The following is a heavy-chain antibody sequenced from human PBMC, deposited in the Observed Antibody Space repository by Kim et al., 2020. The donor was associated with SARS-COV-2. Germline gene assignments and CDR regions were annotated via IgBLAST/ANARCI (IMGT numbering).Heavy chain of an antibody. V-gene: IGHV3-23*01. Sequence: GGSLRLSCAASGFTFSSYAMSWVRQAPGKGLEWVSAISGSGGSTYYADSVKGRFTISRDNSKNTLYLQMNSLRAEDTAVYYCANTDRELLSADLDYWGQGTLVTVSS. CDR2: ISGSGGST. CDR1: GFTFSSYA. J-gene: IGHJ4*02. CDR3: ANTDRELLSADLDY. D-gene: IGHD3-10*01.